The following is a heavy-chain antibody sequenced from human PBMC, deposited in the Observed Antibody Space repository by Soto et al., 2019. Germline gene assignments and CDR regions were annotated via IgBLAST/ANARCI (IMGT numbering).Heavy chain of an antibody. J-gene: IGHJ4*02. D-gene: IGHD3-22*01. CDR1: GFTFSNYW. Sequence: GGSLRLSCAASGFTFSNYWMSWVRQAPGKGLEWVANIKQDGSHKFYVDSVKGRFTMSRDNAENSLYLQMSSLRAEDTAVYYCARGSSVYDSSGYAFDFRGQGSLVTVSS. CDR3: ARGSSVYDSSGYAFDF. CDR2: IKQDGSHK. V-gene: IGHV3-7*01.